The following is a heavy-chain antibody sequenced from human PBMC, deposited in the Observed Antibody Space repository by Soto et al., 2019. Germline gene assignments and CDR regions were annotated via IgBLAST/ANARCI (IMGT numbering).Heavy chain of an antibody. V-gene: IGHV3-23*01. CDR1: GFTFSSYA. CDR2: ISGSGGST. D-gene: IGHD6-13*01. CDR3: ARTSGAAAAGTRYYFMDV. J-gene: IGHJ6*02. Sequence: GGSLRLSCAASGFTFSSYAMSWVRQAPGKGLEWVSTISGSGGSTYYADSVKGRFTISRDNSKNTLYLQMNSLRAEDTAVYYCARTSGAAAAGTRYYFMDVWGQGTTVTVSS.